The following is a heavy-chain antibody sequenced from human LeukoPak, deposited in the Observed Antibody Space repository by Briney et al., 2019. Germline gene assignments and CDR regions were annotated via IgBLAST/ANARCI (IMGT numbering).Heavy chain of an antibody. J-gene: IGHJ6*04. V-gene: IGHV1-18*04. CDR3: ARGCSSTSCYWNYYYYGMDV. CDR2: ISAYNGNT. Sequence: ASVKVACKASGYTFTSYGFSWVRQAPGQGLEWMGWISAYNGNTNYAQKLQGRVTMTTDTSTSTAYMEMRSLRSDDTAVYYCARGCSSTSCYWNYYYYGMDVWSKGTTVTVSS. CDR1: GYTFTSYG. D-gene: IGHD2-2*01.